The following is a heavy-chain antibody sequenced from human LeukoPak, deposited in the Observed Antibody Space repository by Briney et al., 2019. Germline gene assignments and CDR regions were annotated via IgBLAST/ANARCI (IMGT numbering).Heavy chain of an antibody. CDR3: AKEGTVVAATPVGYYYYYMDV. D-gene: IGHD2-15*01. J-gene: IGHJ6*03. CDR2: IRYDGSNK. V-gene: IGHV3-30*02. Sequence: GGSLRLSCAASRFTFSNYGMHWVRQAPGKGLEWVAFIRYDGSNKYYADSVKGRFTISRDNSKNTLYLQMNSLRAEDTAVYYCAKEGTVVAATPVGYYYYYMDVWGKGTTVTVSS. CDR1: RFTFSNYG.